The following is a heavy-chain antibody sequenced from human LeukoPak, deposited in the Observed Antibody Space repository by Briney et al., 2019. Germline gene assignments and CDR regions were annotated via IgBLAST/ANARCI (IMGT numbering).Heavy chain of an antibody. J-gene: IGHJ4*02. CDR2: IRYDGSNK. V-gene: IGHV3-30*02. D-gene: IGHD2-2*01. Sequence: PGGSLRLSCAASGFTFSSYGMHWVRQAPGKGLEWVAFIRYDGSNKYYADSVKGRFTISRDNSKNTLYLQMNSLRAEDTAVYYCAKGGQYCSSTSCYPGVDYWGQGTLVTVSS. CDR1: GFTFSSYG. CDR3: AKGGQYCSSTSCYPGVDY.